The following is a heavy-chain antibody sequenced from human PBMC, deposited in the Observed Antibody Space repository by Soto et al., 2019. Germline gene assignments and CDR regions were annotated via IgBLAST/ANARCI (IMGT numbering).Heavy chain of an antibody. D-gene: IGHD3-3*01. CDR1: GFTFSSYE. V-gene: IGHV3-48*03. CDR2: ISSSGSTI. CDR3: ARDDAITIFGVVTNWFDP. Sequence: QPGGSLRLSCAASGFTFSSYEMNWVRQAPGKGLEWVSYISSSGSTIYYADSVKGRFTISRDNAKNSLYLQMNSLRAEDTAVYYCARDDAITIFGVVTNWFDPWGQGTLVTV. J-gene: IGHJ5*02.